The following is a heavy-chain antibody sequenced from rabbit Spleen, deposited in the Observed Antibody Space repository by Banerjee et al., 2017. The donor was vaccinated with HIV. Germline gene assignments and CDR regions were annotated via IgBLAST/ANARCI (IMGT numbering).Heavy chain of an antibody. V-gene: IGHV1S40*01. J-gene: IGHJ6*01. CDR1: GFSFTYIDY. CDR2: IDSGSSGFT. D-gene: IGHD1-1*01. CDR3: ARDTSSSFSSYGMDL. Sequence: QSLEESGGDLVKPGASLTLTCTASGFSFTYIDYLCWVRQPPGKGLEWIACIDSGSSGFTYFATWAIGRFTCSKPSSTTVTLQMTRLTAADTATYFCARDTSSSFSSYGMDLWGPGTLVTVS.